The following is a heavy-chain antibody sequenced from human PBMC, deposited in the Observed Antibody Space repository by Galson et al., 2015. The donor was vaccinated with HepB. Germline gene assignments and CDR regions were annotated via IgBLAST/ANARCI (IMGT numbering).Heavy chain of an antibody. V-gene: IGHV1-3*01. CDR3: ARDGIVGATTGLVNDAFDI. D-gene: IGHD1-26*01. CDR1: GYTFTSYA. Sequence: SVKVSCKASGYTFTSYAMHWVRQAPGQRLEWMGWINAGNGNTKYSQKFQGRVTITRDTSASTAYMELSSLRSEDTAVYYCARDGIVGATTGLVNDAFDIWGHGTMVTVSS. CDR2: INAGNGNT. J-gene: IGHJ3*02.